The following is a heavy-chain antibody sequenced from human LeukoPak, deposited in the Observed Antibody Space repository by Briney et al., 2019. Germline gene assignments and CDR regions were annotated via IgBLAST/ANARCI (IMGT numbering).Heavy chain of an antibody. D-gene: IGHD1-26*01. CDR2: IYYSGST. Sequence: SETLSLTCTVSGGSISSYYWSWIRQPPGKGLEWIGYIYYSGSTNYNPSLKSRVTISVDTSKNQFSLKLSSVTAADTAMYYCARGHLSGSYRVPMSAFDIWGQGTMVTVSS. J-gene: IGHJ3*02. V-gene: IGHV4-59*12. CDR3: ARGHLSGSYRVPMSAFDI. CDR1: GGSISSYY.